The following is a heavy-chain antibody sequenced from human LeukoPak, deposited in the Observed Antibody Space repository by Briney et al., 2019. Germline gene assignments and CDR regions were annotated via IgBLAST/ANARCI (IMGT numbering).Heavy chain of an antibody. CDR2: INEGGSQK. J-gene: IGHJ4*02. V-gene: IGHV3-7*03. CDR3: AKAISGWYSTVNY. Sequence: GGSLRLSCAASGFTFSDYWMTWVRQTPGKGLEGVATINEGGSQKYYPDSVKGRFTISRDNAKNLMYLQMNSLRAEDTALYYCAKAISGWYSTVNYWGQGTLVTVPS. D-gene: IGHD6-19*01. CDR1: GFTFSDYW.